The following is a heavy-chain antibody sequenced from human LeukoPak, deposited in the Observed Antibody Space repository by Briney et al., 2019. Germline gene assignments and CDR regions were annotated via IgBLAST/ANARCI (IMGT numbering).Heavy chain of an antibody. D-gene: IGHD3-3*01. J-gene: IGHJ2*01. Sequence: SETLSLTCTVSGGSISSYYWSWIRQPPGKGLEWIGYIYYSGSTNYNPSLKSRVTISVDTSKNQFSLKLSSVAAADTAVYYCARDFLPPHYTATIRPDWYFDLWGRGSSVTVSS. CDR2: IYYSGST. CDR1: GGSISSYY. CDR3: ARDFLPPHYTATIRPDWYFDL. V-gene: IGHV4-59*12.